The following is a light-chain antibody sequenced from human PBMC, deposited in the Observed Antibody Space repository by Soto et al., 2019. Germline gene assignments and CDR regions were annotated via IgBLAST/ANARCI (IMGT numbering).Light chain of an antibody. Sequence: QSALTQPRSVSGSPGQSVTISCTGTSSDVGGYNYVSWYQQHSGKAPKLMIYDVSKRPSGVPDRFSGFKSSNTASLTISGLQADDEADYYRCSSAGLYSYVFGTGTKLTVL. V-gene: IGLV2-11*01. CDR3: CSSAGLYSYV. J-gene: IGLJ1*01. CDR2: DVS. CDR1: SSDVGGYNY.